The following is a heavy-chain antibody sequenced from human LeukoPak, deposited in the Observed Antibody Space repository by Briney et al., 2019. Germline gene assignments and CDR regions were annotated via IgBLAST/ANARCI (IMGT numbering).Heavy chain of an antibody. D-gene: IGHD3-3*01. J-gene: IGHJ6*02. CDR2: IYHSGST. V-gene: IGHV4-30-2*01. CDR3: ARCTEYYDFWSGYHKYYYYGMDV. CDR1: GGSISSGGYS. Sequence: SQTLSLTCAVSGGSISSGGYSWSWIRQPPGKGLEWIGYIYHSGSTYYNPSLKSRVTISVDTSKNQFSLKLSSVTAADTAVYYCARCTEYYDFWSGYHKYYYYGMDVWGQGTTVTVSS.